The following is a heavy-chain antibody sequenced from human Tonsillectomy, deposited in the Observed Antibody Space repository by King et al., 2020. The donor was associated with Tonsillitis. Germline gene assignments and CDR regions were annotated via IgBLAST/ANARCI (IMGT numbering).Heavy chain of an antibody. CDR3: AKVRKSSGWSYYFDD. D-gene: IGHD6-19*01. CDR1: GFTFFNYG. Sequence: VQLVESGGGLVQPGGSLRLSCAASGFTFFNYGMSWVRQAPGKGLEWVSAISHSGINTYYADSGKDRFTISRDNSKNTLYVQMNSLRAEDTAVYYCAKVRKSSGWSYYFDDWGQGTLVTVSS. CDR2: ISHSGINT. V-gene: IGHV3-23*04. J-gene: IGHJ4*02.